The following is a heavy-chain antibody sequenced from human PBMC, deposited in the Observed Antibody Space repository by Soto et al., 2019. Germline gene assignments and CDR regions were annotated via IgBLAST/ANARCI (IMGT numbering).Heavy chain of an antibody. Sequence: EVQLVESGGGLVQPGGSLRLSCAASGFTFSSYSMNWVRQAPGKGLEWVSYISSSSSTIYYADSVKGRFTISRDNGKNSLYLKMNSLRDEDTAVYYCARELVAFRSGYSSRGSTFDYWGQGTLVTVSS. D-gene: IGHD6-13*01. CDR3: ARELVAFRSGYSSRGSTFDY. CDR1: GFTFSSYS. CDR2: ISSSSSTI. V-gene: IGHV3-48*02. J-gene: IGHJ4*02.